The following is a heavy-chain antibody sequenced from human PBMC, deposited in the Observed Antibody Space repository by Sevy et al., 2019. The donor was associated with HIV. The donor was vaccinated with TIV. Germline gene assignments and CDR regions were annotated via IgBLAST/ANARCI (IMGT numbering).Heavy chain of an antibody. J-gene: IGHJ6*02. CDR1: GFSLSTSGVG. Sequence: SGPTLVKPTQTLTLTCTFSGFSLSTSGVGVGWIRQPPGKALEWLALIYWDDDKRYSPSLKSRLTITKDTSKNQVVLTQTNMDPLDTATYYCAHSVEFWSGYGGYGMDVWGQGTTGTVSS. CDR3: AHSVEFWSGYGGYGMDV. CDR2: IYWDDDK. V-gene: IGHV2-5*02. D-gene: IGHD3-3*01.